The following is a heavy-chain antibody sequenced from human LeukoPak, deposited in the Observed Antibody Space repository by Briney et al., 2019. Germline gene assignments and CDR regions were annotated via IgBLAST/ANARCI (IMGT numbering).Heavy chain of an antibody. CDR1: GDSVSSNSAA. D-gene: IGHD2-15*01. CDR3: ARLGCSGGSCYSSYFDY. Sequence: SQTLSLTCAISGDSVSSNSAAWNWIRQSPSRGLEWLGRTCYRSKWYNDYAVSVKSRITINPDTSKNQFSLQLNSVTPEDTAVYYCARLGCSGGSCYSSYFDYWGQGTLVTVSS. J-gene: IGHJ4*02. CDR2: TCYRSKWYN. V-gene: IGHV6-1*01.